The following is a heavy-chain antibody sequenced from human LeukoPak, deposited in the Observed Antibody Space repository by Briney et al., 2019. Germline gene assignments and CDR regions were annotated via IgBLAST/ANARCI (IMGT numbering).Heavy chain of an antibody. CDR1: GGSFNSGDYY. J-gene: IGHJ3*01. CDR3: ARGLVADSSDAFDH. CDR2: IYYSGNT. V-gene: IGHV4-30-4*01. D-gene: IGHD3-22*01. Sequence: SQTLSLTCTFSGGSFNSGDYYWSWIRQPPGKGLEWMGYIYYSGNTNYNPPLRSRVTISVDTSNNHFSLKLSSVTAADTAVYYCARGLVADSSDAFDHWGQGTMVTVSS.